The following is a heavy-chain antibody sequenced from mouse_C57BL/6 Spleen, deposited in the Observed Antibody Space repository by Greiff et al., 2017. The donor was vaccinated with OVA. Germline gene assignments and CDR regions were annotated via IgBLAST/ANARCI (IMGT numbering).Heavy chain of an antibody. CDR3: ARWGNYLDY. CDR2: IDPSDSYT. Sequence: VQLQQSGAELVMPGASVKLSCKASGYTFTSYWMHWVKQRPGQGLEWIGEIDPSDSYTNYNQKFKGKSTLTVDKSSSTAYMQLSSLTSEDSAVYYCARWGNYLDYWGQGTTLTVSS. V-gene: IGHV1-69*01. J-gene: IGHJ2*01. CDR1: GYTFTSYW.